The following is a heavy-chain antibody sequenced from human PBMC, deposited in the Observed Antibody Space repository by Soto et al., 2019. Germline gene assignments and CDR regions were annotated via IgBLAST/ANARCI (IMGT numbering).Heavy chain of an antibody. V-gene: IGHV5-51*01. CDR1: GYSFTSYW. CDR2: IYPGDSDT. J-gene: IGHJ6*02. Sequence: GESLKISCKGSGYSFTSYWIGWVRQMPGKGLEWMGIIYPGDSDTRYSPSFQGQVTISADKSISTAYLQWSSLKASDTAMYYCARHLLGYCSGCSCLPTSKYYYYGMDVWGQGTTVTVSS. D-gene: IGHD2-15*01. CDR3: ARHLLGYCSGCSCLPTSKYYYYGMDV.